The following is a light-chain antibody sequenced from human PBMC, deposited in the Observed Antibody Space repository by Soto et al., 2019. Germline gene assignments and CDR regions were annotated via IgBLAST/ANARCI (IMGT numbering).Light chain of an antibody. CDR1: SSNIGNNY. CDR3: GTWDSSLGAFV. V-gene: IGLV1-51*01. CDR2: DNN. Sequence: QSVLTQPPSVSAAPGQKVTISCSGSSSNIGNNYVSWYQQLPGTAPKLLIYDNNKRSSGIPDRFSGSKSGTSATLGITGLQTGDEADYCCGTWDSSLGAFVFGTGTKLTVL. J-gene: IGLJ1*01.